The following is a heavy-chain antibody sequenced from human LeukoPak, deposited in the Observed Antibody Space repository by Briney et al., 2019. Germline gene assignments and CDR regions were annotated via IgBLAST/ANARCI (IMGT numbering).Heavy chain of an antibody. D-gene: IGHD5-18*01. V-gene: IGHV1-46*01. CDR1: GYTFTSYY. CDR2: INPSGGST. Sequence: ASVKVSCKASGYTFTSYYMHWVRKAPGQGLEWMGIINPSGGSTSYAQKFQGRVTMTRDTSTSTVYMELSSLRSEDTAVYYCARARGQLWLWNYWGQGTLVTVSS. J-gene: IGHJ4*02. CDR3: ARARGQLWLWNY.